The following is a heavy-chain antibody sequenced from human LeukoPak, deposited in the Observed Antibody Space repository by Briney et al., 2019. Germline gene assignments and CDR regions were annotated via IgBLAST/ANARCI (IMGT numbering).Heavy chain of an antibody. Sequence: GASVRVSCKASGYSFNSQGMNWVRQAPGQGLEWMGWINTDSGNPTYAQGFTGRFVFSLDSAVSTAYLQISNLMPEDTGKYYCVKEILRFDLWGHGTMVTVSS. J-gene: IGHJ3*01. CDR1: GYSFNSQG. V-gene: IGHV7-4-1*02. CDR3: VKEILRFDL. CDR2: INTDSGNP.